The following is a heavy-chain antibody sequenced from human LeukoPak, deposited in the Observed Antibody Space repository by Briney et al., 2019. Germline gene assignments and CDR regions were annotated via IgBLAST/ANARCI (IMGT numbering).Heavy chain of an antibody. CDR2: IGGSGVNT. J-gene: IGHJ1*01. Sequence: GGSLRLSCAASGFTFSSYAMSWVRQAPGKGLEWVSAIGGSGVNTQNADSVEGRITISRDNPKNTLCLQMNSLRVEDSAMYYCAKHGGTTGTTRYFQNWGQGTLVTVSS. D-gene: IGHD1-1*01. CDR1: GFTFSSYA. CDR3: AKHGGTTGTTRYFQN. V-gene: IGHV3-23*01.